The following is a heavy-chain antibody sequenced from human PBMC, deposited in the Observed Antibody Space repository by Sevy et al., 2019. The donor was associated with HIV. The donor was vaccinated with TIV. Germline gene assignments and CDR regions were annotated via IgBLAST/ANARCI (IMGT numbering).Heavy chain of an antibody. CDR1: GVTFSNYA. V-gene: IGHV1-69*13. D-gene: IGHD6-13*01. CDR3: ARDWFYSTNWAFDY. Sequence: ASVKVSCKASGVTFSNYAISWVRQAPGQGLEWMGGIIPMFGTPSYAQKFQGRVTITADESRSTAYMELTSLRSEDTAVYYCARDWFYSTNWAFDYWGQGTLVTVS. J-gene: IGHJ4*02. CDR2: IIPMFGTP.